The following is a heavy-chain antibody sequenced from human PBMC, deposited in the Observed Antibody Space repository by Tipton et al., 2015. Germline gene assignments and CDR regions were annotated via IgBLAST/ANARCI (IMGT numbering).Heavy chain of an antibody. J-gene: IGHJ4*02. CDR2: IRSAAAGGTT. CDR3: TRGSGSYDSSDFDN. Sequence: SLRLSCAASGFTFSNAWMNWVRQAPGKGLEWVGRIRSAAAGGTTEYAASVRDRFIISRDDSENTLFMQMNSLRIEDTAIYYCTRGSGSYDSSDFDNWGQGTLVTVSS. D-gene: IGHD3-22*01. CDR1: GFTFSNAW. V-gene: IGHV3-15*07.